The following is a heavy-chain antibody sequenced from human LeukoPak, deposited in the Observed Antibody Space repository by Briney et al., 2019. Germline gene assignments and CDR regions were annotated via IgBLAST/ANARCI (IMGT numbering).Heavy chain of an antibody. CDR2: IKQDGSEK. J-gene: IGHJ6*03. D-gene: IGHD6-19*01. CDR3: ARDRGRQWTTYMDV. CDR1: GFTFSEYW. V-gene: IGHV3-7*01. Sequence: PGGSLRLSCAASGFTFSEYWMTWVRQDPGKGLEWVANIKQDGSEKYYVDSAKGRFTISRDNTKNSLYLQINSLRAEDTAVYYCARDRGRQWTTYMDVWGKGTTVTVSS.